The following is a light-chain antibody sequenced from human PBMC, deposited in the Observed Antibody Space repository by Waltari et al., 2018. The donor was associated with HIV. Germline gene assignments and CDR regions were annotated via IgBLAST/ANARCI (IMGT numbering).Light chain of an antibody. CDR3: LLSFDGTLV. Sequence: VATQETSSTVSPAGTLILTCPSSAQLVTLAHSPYWFQLRPGQAPKSLICDSNNRYPWTPARFAGSFLGGKAALTLTGAQPEDEAAYYCLLSFDGTLVFGGGT. CDR2: DSN. V-gene: IGLV7-46*01. CDR1: AQLVTLAHS. J-gene: IGLJ2*01.